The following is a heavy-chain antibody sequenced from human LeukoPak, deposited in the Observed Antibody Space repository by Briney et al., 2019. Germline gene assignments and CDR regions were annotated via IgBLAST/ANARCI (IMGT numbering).Heavy chain of an antibody. D-gene: IGHD1-26*01. Sequence: GGSLRLSCAASGFTFSSYVMSWVRQAPGKGLEGVSSISGSGDSTYYADSVKGRFTISRDNSKDTLYLRMSSLRAEDTAVYYCAIRPASVGFDYWGQGTLVTVSS. CDR1: GFTFSSYV. CDR2: ISGSGDST. V-gene: IGHV3-23*01. CDR3: AIRPASVGFDY. J-gene: IGHJ4*02.